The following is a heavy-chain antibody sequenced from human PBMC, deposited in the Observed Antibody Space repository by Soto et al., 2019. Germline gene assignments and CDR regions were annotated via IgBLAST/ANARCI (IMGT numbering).Heavy chain of an antibody. Sequence: PSETLSLTCTVSGGSVNSGSYYWSWIRQPPGKGLEWIGYIYYSGSTNYNPSLKSRVTISVDTSKNQFSLKLSSVTAADTAVYYCARAAMIEGVWFDPWGQGTLVTVSS. J-gene: IGHJ5*02. D-gene: IGHD3-22*01. CDR2: IYYSGST. CDR1: GGSVNSGSYY. V-gene: IGHV4-61*01. CDR3: ARAAMIEGVWFDP.